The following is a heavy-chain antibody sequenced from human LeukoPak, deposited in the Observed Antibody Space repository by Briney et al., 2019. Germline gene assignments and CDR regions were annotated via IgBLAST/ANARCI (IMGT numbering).Heavy chain of an antibody. CDR2: IYPRDSDT. D-gene: IGHD4-17*01. J-gene: IGHJ4*02. CDR1: GYSFTSYW. V-gene: IGHV5-51*01. CDR3: ARGLNYGDYTFDY. Sequence: GESLKISCKGSGYSFTSYWIGWVRQMPGKGLEWMGIIYPRDSDTRYSPSFQGQVTISADKSISTAYLQWGSLKASDTAMYFCARGLNYGDYTFDYWGQGTLVTVSS.